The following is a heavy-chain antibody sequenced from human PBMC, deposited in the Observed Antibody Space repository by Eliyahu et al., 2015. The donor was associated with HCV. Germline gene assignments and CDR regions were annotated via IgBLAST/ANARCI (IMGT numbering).Heavy chain of an antibody. J-gene: IGHJ1*01. CDR2: IYWNDDK. CDR1: GFSLSXSGVG. Sequence: QITLKESGPTLVKPTQTLTLTCTFSGFSLSXSGVGVGWIRQPPGKALEWLALIYWNDDKRYSPSLKSRLTITKDTSKNQVVLTMTNMDPVDTATYYCAHLDILTGQGYFQHWGQGTLVTVSS. D-gene: IGHD3-9*01. V-gene: IGHV2-5*01. CDR3: AHLDILTGQGYFQH.